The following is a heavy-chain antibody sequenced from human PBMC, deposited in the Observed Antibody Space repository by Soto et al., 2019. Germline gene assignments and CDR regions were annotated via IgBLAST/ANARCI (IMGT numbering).Heavy chain of an antibody. CDR1: GFTFSSYA. CDR2: ISYDGSNK. D-gene: IGHD4-4*01. CDR3: ARPLWRDDYNWGYFDL. V-gene: IGHV3-30-3*01. J-gene: IGHJ2*01. Sequence: QVQLVESGGGVVQPGRSLSLSCAASGFTFSSYAMHWVRQAPGKGLEWVAVISYDGSNKFYADSVKGRFIMSRDNSKNTLYLQMNSLRAEDTAVYYCARPLWRDDYNWGYFDLWGRGTLVTVSS.